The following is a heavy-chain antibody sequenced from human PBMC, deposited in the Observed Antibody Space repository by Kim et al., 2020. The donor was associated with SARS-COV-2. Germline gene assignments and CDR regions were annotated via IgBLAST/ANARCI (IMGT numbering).Heavy chain of an antibody. CDR1: GFTFSDCG. Sequence: GGSLRLSCAASGFTFSDCGMHWVRQAPGKGLEWVAAISYDGNDKHYAGSVKGRFTISRDISKNTLFLQMNSLTAEDTAMYFCASDGSGRYYGYWGQGTLVTVSS. CDR2: ISYDGNDK. J-gene: IGHJ4*02. V-gene: IGHV3-30*03. CDR3: ASDGSGRYYGY. D-gene: IGHD3-10*01.